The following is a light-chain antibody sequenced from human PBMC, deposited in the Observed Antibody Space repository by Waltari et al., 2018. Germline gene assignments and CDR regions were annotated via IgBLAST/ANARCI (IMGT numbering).Light chain of an antibody. Sequence: VLTQSPATLSLSPGEGANLSCRASQSVTRDYLAWYQHKPGQSPRLLIYGATNRATGVPDRFSGSGSGTDFTLTITRLEPEDFAVYFCQQKGTSWTFGQGTKVEIK. CDR1: QSVTRDY. CDR3: QQKGTSWT. J-gene: IGKJ1*01. CDR2: GAT. V-gene: IGKV3-20*01.